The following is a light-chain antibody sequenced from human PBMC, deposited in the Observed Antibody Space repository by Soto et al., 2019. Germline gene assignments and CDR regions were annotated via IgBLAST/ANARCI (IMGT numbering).Light chain of an antibody. Sequence: DIQMTQSPSSLSASVGDRVTITCQASQDIYNYLNWYQQKPGKAPKLLIYDASNLEPGDPSRFIRGRFGTEFSFSIISLQHEDIATYYCPQYDNRPPFTFGPGTKVDI. CDR2: DAS. CDR3: PQYDNRPPFT. CDR1: QDIYNY. J-gene: IGKJ3*01. V-gene: IGKV1-33*01.